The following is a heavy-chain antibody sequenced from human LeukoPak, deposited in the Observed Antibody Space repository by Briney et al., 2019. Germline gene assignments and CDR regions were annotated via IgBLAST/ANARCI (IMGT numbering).Heavy chain of an antibody. V-gene: IGHV3-74*01. CDR3: AREVGHYYGMDV. CDR2: INSDGSNT. CDR1: GFTFSSYG. D-gene: IGHD2-15*01. Sequence: PGGSLRLSCAASGFTFSSYGMHWVRQAPGKGLVWVSHINSDGSNTNYADYVKGRFTISRDNAKNTLYLQLNSLRAEDTAVYYCAREVGHYYGMDVWGQGTTVTVSS. J-gene: IGHJ6*02.